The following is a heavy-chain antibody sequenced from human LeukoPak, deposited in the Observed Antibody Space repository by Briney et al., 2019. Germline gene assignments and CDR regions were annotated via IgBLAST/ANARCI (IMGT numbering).Heavy chain of an antibody. Sequence: GGSLRLSCAASGFTFSSYAMSWVRQAPGKGLEWVSAISGSGGSTYYTDSVKGRFTISRDNSKNTLYLQMNSLRAEDTAVYYCAKDSSYYDSSGYGGAKAFDYWGQGTLVTVSS. V-gene: IGHV3-23*01. CDR2: ISGSGGST. J-gene: IGHJ4*02. CDR1: GFTFSSYA. CDR3: AKDSSYYDSSGYGGAKAFDY. D-gene: IGHD3-22*01.